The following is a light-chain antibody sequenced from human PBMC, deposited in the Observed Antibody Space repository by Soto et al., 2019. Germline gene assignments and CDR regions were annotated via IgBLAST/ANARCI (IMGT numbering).Light chain of an antibody. Sequence: VLTQPRSVSGSPGQSVTISCTGTSSDVGGYNYVSWYQQHPGKAPKLMIYDVSKRPSGVPDRFSGSKSGNTASLTISGLQAEDEADYYCCSYAGSYTFYVFGTGTKVTVL. J-gene: IGLJ1*01. V-gene: IGLV2-11*01. CDR1: SSDVGGYNY. CDR2: DVS. CDR3: CSYAGSYTFYV.